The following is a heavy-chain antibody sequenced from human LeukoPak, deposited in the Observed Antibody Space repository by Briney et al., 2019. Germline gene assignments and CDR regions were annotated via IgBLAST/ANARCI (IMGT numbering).Heavy chain of an antibody. J-gene: IGHJ3*02. CDR3: ARDGDYYDSRGDAFDI. CDR1: GFSFSSYS. Sequence: GGSLRLSCAASGFSFSSYSMNWVRQAPGKGLEWVSSISSSSSYIYYADSVKGRFTISRDNAKNSLYLQMNSLRAEDTAVYYCARDGDYYDSRGDAFDIWGQGAMVTVAS. D-gene: IGHD3-22*01. V-gene: IGHV3-21*01. CDR2: ISSSSSYI.